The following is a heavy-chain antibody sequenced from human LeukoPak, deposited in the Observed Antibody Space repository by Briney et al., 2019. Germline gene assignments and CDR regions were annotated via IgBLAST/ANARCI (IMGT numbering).Heavy chain of an antibody. D-gene: IGHD3-10*01. CDR3: ATLKGLLWFGELFEYFQH. J-gene: IGHJ1*01. CDR2: ISSSGSTI. Sequence: GGSLRLSCAASGFTFSSYEMNWVRQAPGKGLEWVSYISSSGSTIYYADSVKGRFTISRDNAKNSLYLQMNSLRAEDTAVYYCATLKGLLWFGELFEYFQHWGQGTLVTVSS. V-gene: IGHV3-48*03. CDR1: GFTFSSYE.